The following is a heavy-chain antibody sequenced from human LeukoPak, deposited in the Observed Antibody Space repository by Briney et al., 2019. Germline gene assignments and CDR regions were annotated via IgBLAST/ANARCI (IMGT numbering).Heavy chain of an antibody. CDR1: GFTFSSYA. CDR3: ATGTLDIVVVPAAPKVYDFDY. J-gene: IGHJ4*02. Sequence: GGSLRLSCAASGFTFSSYAMSWVRQAPGKGLEWVSAISSSGGSTYYADSVKGRFTISRDNSKNTLYLQMNSLRAEDTAVYYCATGTLDIVVVPAAPKVYDFDYWGQGTLVTVSS. V-gene: IGHV3-23*01. CDR2: ISSSGGST. D-gene: IGHD2-2*01.